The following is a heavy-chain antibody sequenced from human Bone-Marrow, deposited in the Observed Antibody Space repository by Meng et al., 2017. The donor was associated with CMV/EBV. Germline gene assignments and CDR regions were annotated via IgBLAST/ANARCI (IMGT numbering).Heavy chain of an antibody. V-gene: IGHV4-39*07. CDR1: SSYY. D-gene: IGHD3-16*02. CDR2: IFYSGST. J-gene: IGHJ5*02. Sequence: SSYYWGWIRQPPGKGLEWIGSIFYSGSTYYNPSLKSRVTISADTSKRQFSLILNSVTAADTAVYYCARDRYSDYVWGSYRHNWFDPWGQGTPVTVSS. CDR3: ARDRYSDYVWGSYRHNWFDP.